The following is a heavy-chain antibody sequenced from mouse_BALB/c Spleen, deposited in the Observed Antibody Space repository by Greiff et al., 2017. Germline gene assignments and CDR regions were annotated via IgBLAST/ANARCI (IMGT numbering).Heavy chain of an antibody. D-gene: IGHD1-2*01. V-gene: IGHV14-3*02. CDR1: GFNIKDTY. CDR3: ARDEFYYGSDY. CDR2: IDPANGIT. Sequence: VQLQQSGAELVKPGASVKLSCTASGFNIKDTYMHWVKQRPEQGLEWIGRIDPANGITKYDPKFQGKATITADTSSNTAYLQLSSLTSEDTAVYYCARDEFYYGSDYWGQGTTLTVSS. J-gene: IGHJ2*01.